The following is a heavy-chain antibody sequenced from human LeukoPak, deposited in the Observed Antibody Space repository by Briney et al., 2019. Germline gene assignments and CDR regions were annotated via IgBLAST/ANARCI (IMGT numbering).Heavy chain of an antibody. CDR2: IYYSGST. CDR1: GGSISSYY. D-gene: IGHD3-22*01. Sequence: SETLSLTCTVSGGSISSYYWSWIRQPPGKGLEWIGYIYYSGSTNYNPSLKSRVTISVDTSKNQFSLKLSSVTAADTAVYYCARHRVDYYDSSGYLYYFDYWGQGTLVTVSS. J-gene: IGHJ4*02. CDR3: ARHRVDYYDSSGYLYYFDY. V-gene: IGHV4-59*08.